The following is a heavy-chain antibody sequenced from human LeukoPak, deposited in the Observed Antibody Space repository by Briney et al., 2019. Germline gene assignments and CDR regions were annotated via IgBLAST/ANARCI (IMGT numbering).Heavy chain of an antibody. CDR2: VYHSGTT. Sequence: SETLSLTCSVSGFSISSGYFWGWIRRPPGKGLEWIGRVYHSGTTNYDPSLKSRVTISVDTSRNQFSLKLSSVTAADTAVYYCARAREPLPYTYYFDYWGQGTLVTVSS. CDR1: GFSISSGYF. V-gene: IGHV4-38-2*02. D-gene: IGHD3-16*01. J-gene: IGHJ4*02. CDR3: ARAREPLPYTYYFDY.